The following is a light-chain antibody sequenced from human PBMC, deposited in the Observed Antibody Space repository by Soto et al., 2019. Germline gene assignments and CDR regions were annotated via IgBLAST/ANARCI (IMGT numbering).Light chain of an antibody. CDR2: DAS. V-gene: IGKV1-5*01. CDR1: QSLSSR. CDR3: QQYNNFWT. J-gene: IGKJ1*01. Sequence: DIHMTHSPSTLSASVGDRVTITCRASQSLSSRLAWYQQKPGKAPELLIYDASSLKSGVPSRFSGSESGTEFTLTISSLQPDDFATYYCQQYNNFWTFGQGTKVDIK.